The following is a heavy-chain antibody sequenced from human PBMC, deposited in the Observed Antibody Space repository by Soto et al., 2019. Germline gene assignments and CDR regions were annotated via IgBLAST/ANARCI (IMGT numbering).Heavy chain of an antibody. D-gene: IGHD3-10*01. CDR2: IRSKANSYAT. CDR3: TRPLITMVRGGMDV. Sequence: GSLRLSCAASGFTFSGSAMHWVRQASGKGLEWVGRIRSKANSYATAYAASVKGRFTISRDDSKNTAYLQMNSLKTEDTAVYYCTRPLITMVRGGMDVWGKGTTVTVSS. J-gene: IGHJ6*04. V-gene: IGHV3-73*01. CDR1: GFTFSGSA.